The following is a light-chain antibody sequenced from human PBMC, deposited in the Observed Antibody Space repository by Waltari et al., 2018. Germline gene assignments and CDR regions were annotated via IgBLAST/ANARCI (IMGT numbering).Light chain of an antibody. Sequence: DIQMTQSPSSLSASVGDRVTIACQARRDIKNHLNWYQQKPGKAPNLLIYDASNLEIGVPSRFSGRGSGTHFTLTISSLQPEDVVTYYCQQYDDFPPYNFGQGTKVEI. CDR3: QQYDDFPPYN. CDR1: RDIKNH. V-gene: IGKV1-33*01. J-gene: IGKJ2*01. CDR2: DAS.